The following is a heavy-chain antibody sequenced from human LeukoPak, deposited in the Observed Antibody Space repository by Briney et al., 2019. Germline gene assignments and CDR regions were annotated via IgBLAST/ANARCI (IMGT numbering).Heavy chain of an antibody. Sequence: SETLSLTCAVSGASISSGHWWSWVRQPPGKGLEWIGEIFHSGSTNYNPSLKSRVTISVDKSKNQFSLNLNSVTAADTAVYYCAREVGGDYDALDYWGQGTLVTVSS. CDR1: GASISSGHW. J-gene: IGHJ4*02. CDR2: IFHSGST. CDR3: AREVGGDYDALDY. V-gene: IGHV4-4*02. D-gene: IGHD4-17*01.